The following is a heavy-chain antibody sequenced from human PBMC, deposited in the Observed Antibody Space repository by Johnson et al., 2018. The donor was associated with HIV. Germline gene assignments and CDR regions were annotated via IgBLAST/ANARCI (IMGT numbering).Heavy chain of an antibody. D-gene: IGHD1-1*01. CDR3: ARDSYLNDDAFDI. CDR1: GFTFDDYD. CDR2: INWNGGST. Sequence: MMLVESGGDMVRPGGSLRLSCVASGFTFDDYDMGWVRQGPGKGLEWVSGINWNGGSTGYADSVKGRFTISRDNAKNSLYLQMNSLRAEDTALYYCARDSYLNDDAFDIWGQGTMVIVSS. V-gene: IGHV3-20*04. J-gene: IGHJ3*02.